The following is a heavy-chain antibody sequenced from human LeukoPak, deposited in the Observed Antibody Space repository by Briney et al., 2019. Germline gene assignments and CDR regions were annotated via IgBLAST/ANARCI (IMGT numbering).Heavy chain of an antibody. CDR2: IYWNDDK. V-gene: IGHV2-5*01. CDR3: GHSEGAIVATIDY. Sequence: TLSLTCTVSGGSISGSYWSWIRQPPGKALEWLALIYWNDDKRYSPSLKSRLSITKDTSKNQVVLTMTNMDPVDTATYYCGHSEGAIVATIDYWGQGTLVTVSS. J-gene: IGHJ4*02. CDR1: GGSISGSY. D-gene: IGHD5-12*01.